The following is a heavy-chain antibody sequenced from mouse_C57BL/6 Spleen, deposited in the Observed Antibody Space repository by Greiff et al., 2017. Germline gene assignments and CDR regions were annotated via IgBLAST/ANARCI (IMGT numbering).Heavy chain of an antibody. D-gene: IGHD2-12*01. CDR2: INPNNGGT. Sequence: EVQLQQSGPELVKPGASVKISCKASGYTFSDSYMNWVKQSHGKSLEWIGDINPNNGGTSYNRKLKGKATLTVDKSSSTAYMERRSLTSEYSAVYYGARGRIRRKGDYWGQGTTLTVSS. CDR3: ARGRIRRKGDY. V-gene: IGHV1-26*01. J-gene: IGHJ2*01. CDR1: GYTFSDSY.